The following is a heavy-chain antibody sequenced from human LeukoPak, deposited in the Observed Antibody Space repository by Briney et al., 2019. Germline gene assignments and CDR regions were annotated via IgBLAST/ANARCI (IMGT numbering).Heavy chain of an antibody. Sequence: SETLSLTCTVSGGSISSSSYYWGWVRPPPGEGLQWIGCIYNSGTTYYNPSLKSRVTISVDTSQNQFSLKLTSVSAADTAVYYCARMLRGGSEFDYWAQGTLVTVSS. CDR3: ARMLRGGSEFDY. V-gene: IGHV4-39*01. CDR2: IYNSGTT. J-gene: IGHJ4*02. D-gene: IGHD5-12*01. CDR1: GGSISSSSYY.